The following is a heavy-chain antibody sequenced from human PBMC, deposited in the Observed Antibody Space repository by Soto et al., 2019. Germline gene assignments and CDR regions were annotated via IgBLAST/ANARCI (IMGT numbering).Heavy chain of an antibody. CDR3: ARVRYFDWLLFSYFDY. J-gene: IGHJ4*02. D-gene: IGHD3-9*01. V-gene: IGHV1-69*13. CDR1: GGTFSSYA. Sequence: SVKVSWKASGGTFSSYAISWGRQAPGQRLEWMGGIIPIFGTANYAQKFQGRVTITADESTSTAYMELSSLRSEDTAVYYCARVRYFDWLLFSYFDYWGQGTLVTVSS. CDR2: IIPIFGTA.